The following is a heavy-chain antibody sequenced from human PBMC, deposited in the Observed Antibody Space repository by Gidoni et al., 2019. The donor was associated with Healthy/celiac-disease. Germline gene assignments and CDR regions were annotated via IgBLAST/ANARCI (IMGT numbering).Heavy chain of an antibody. Sequence: QVQLVESGGGVVQPGRSLRLSCAASGFTFSSSGMHWVRQAPGKGLEWVAVISYDGSNKYYADPVKGRFTISRDNSKNTLYLQMNSLRAEDTAVYYCARVVASTQYYYYYYMDVWGKGTTVTVSS. CDR3: ARVVASTQYYYYYYMDV. CDR1: GFTFSSSG. J-gene: IGHJ6*03. CDR2: ISYDGSNK. D-gene: IGHD2-15*01. V-gene: IGHV3-30*03.